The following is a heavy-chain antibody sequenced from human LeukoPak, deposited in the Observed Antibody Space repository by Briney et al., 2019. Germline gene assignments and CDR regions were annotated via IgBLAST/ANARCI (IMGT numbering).Heavy chain of an antibody. V-gene: IGHV3-66*01. CDR3: ARAPYSSSWYFDY. J-gene: IGHJ4*02. CDR2: IYSGGST. CDR1: GFTVSTNY. D-gene: IGHD6-13*01. Sequence: GGSLRLSCAASGFTVSTNYMSWVRQAPGKGLEWVSVIYSGGSTYYADSVKGRFTISRDNSKNTLYLRMNSLRAEDTAVYYCARAPYSSSWYFDYWGQGTLVTVSS.